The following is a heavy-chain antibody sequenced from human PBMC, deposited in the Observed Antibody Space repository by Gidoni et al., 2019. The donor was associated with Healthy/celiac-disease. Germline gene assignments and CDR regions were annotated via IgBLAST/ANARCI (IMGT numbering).Heavy chain of an antibody. Sequence: QVQLQQWGAGLLKPSETLSLTCAVYGGSFSGYYWSWIRQPPGKGLEWIGEINHSGSTNYNPSLKSRVTISVDTSKNQFSLKLSSVTAADTAVYYCARDGRIGGYYYYGMDVWGQGTTVTVSS. V-gene: IGHV4-34*01. J-gene: IGHJ6*02. CDR1: GGSFSGYY. CDR3: ARDGRIGGYYYYGMDV. CDR2: INHSGST. D-gene: IGHD1-26*01.